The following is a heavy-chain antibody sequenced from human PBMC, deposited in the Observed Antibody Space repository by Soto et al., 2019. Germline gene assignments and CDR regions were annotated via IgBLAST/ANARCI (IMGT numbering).Heavy chain of an antibody. CDR1: GGSISTDY. D-gene: IGHD3-3*01. Sequence: SQTLSLSCTVSGGSISTDYWIWIRQPPGKRLEYIGFIYNGGSPNYSPSLESRVTISPDTSKNQFSLTLSSVTAADTAVYYCARGECLLRGYGMDVRARGTTDTGSS. J-gene: IGHJ6*02. V-gene: IGHV4-59*01. CDR2: IYNGGSP. CDR3: ARGECLLRGYGMDV.